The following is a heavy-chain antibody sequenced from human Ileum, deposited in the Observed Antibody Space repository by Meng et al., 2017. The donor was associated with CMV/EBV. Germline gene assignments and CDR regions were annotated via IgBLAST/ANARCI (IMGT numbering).Heavy chain of an antibody. CDR3: ASHRYAANYYSDY. CDR1: GGPMSDYY. CDR2: VFYTGDY. Sequence: SETLSLTCTVSGGPMSDYYWTWIRQSPGKGLEWIGYVFYTGDYNYNPALEGRVSMSVDTSKKQFSLNLSAVTAADTAVYYCASHRYAANYYSDYWAQGTLVNGSS. V-gene: IGHV4-59*13. D-gene: IGHD3-16*01. J-gene: IGHJ4*02.